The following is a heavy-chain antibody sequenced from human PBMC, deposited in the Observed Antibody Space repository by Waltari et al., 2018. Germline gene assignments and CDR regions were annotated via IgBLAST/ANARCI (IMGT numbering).Heavy chain of an antibody. CDR3: ARVGQWLGRDYFDY. J-gene: IGHJ4*02. V-gene: IGHV3-23*03. CDR1: GFPPSTPV. Sequence: EVQLLESGGGLVQPGKSLRLSCEVFGFPPSTPVMSWVRQAPGKGLEWVSVIYSGGSSTYYADSVKGRFTVSRDDSKSTVFLQMNSLRTDDTAVYYCARVGQWLGRDYFDYWGQGTLVTVSS. D-gene: IGHD6-19*01. CDR2: IYSGGSST.